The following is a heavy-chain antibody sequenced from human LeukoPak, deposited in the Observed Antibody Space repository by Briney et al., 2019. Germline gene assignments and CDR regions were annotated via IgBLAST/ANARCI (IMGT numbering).Heavy chain of an antibody. J-gene: IGHJ5*02. CDR1: GGSFSDYY. D-gene: IGHD3-16*01. CDR3: ARHYGP. V-gene: IGHV4-34*01. CDR2: INHSGST. Sequence: SETLSLTCAVYGGSFSDYYWTWIRQPPGKGLEWIGEINHSGSTNYNPSLKSRVTISVDTSKNQFSLKLDSVTAADTAVYYCARHYGPWGQGTLVTVSS.